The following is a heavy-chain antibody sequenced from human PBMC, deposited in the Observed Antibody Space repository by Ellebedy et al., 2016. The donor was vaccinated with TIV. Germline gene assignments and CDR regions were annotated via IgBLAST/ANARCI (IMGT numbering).Heavy chain of an antibody. CDR1: GYSFTSYW. CDR3: ARLVRGARTGEYYYYGMDV. D-gene: IGHD3-10*01. Sequence: GESLKISCKGSGYSFTSYWHSWVRQMPGKGLEWMGRIDPSDSYTNYSPSFQGHVTISADKSISTASLQWSSLKASDTAMYYCARLVRGARTGEYYYYGMDVWGQGTTVTVSS. V-gene: IGHV5-10-1*01. J-gene: IGHJ6*02. CDR2: IDPSDSYT.